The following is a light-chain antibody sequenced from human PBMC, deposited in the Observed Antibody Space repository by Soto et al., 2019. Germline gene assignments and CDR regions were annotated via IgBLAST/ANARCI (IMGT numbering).Light chain of an antibody. V-gene: IGLV1-44*01. CDR2: SAD. CDR1: NSNIGSNP. J-gene: IGLJ2*01. CDR3: AAWDASLNGVV. Sequence: QSVLTQPPSASGTPGQRVTISCSGSNSNIGSNPVNWYQQLPGTAPRLLIYSADQRPSGVADRISGSKSGPSASLAISGLQSADEADYYCAAWDASLNGVVFGGGTKLTVL.